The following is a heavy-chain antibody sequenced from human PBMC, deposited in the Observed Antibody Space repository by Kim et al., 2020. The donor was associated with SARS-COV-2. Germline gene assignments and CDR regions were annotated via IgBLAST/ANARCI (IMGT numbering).Heavy chain of an antibody. CDR1: GFTFNTYG. V-gene: IGHV3-30*18. CDR3: AKSFSGSYFGYDY. J-gene: IGHJ4*02. Sequence: GGSLRLSCAASGFTFNTYGMHWVRQAPGKGLEWVAVISYDGSHKYYEDSVKGRFTISRDNSKNTLYLQMNILRIEDTAVYYCAKSFSGSYFGYDYWGQGTLVTVS. CDR2: ISYDGSHK. D-gene: IGHD1-26*01.